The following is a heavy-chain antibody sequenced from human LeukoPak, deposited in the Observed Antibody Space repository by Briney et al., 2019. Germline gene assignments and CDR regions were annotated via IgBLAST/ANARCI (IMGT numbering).Heavy chain of an antibody. Sequence: SETLSLTCSVSGYPISSDYFWGWIRQPPGKALEWIGTIFRSGNTHFHPSLKSRLTMSVDTSKNQISLELRSVTAADTAMYYCARTRHDFGDYDDAFDIWGQGTMVIVSA. J-gene: IGHJ3*02. D-gene: IGHD4-17*01. CDR2: IFRSGNT. CDR3: ARTRHDFGDYDDAFDI. V-gene: IGHV4-38-2*01. CDR1: GYPISSDYF.